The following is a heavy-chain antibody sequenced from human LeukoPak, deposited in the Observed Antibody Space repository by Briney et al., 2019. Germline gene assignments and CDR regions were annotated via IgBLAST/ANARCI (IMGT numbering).Heavy chain of an antibody. D-gene: IGHD1-26*01. CDR2: IRYDGSIK. Sequence: GGSLRLSCAASAFSFSSYGMNWVRQAPGKGLEWVSFIRYDGSIKYYADSVKGRFTISRDNSKNTLYLEMSSLRAEDTAVYYCAKDRSYLFDYWGQGTLVTVSS. J-gene: IGHJ4*02. CDR3: AKDRSYLFDY. V-gene: IGHV3-30*02. CDR1: AFSFSSYG.